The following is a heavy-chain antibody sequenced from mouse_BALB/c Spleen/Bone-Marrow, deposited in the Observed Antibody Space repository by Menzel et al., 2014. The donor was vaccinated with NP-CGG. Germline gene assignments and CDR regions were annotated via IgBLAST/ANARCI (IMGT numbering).Heavy chain of an antibody. CDR2: IRNKANGYTT. Sequence: EVQRVESGGGLVQPGGSLRLSCVTSGFTFTDYYMSWVRQPPGKALEWLGFIRNKANGYTTEYSASVKGRFTISRDNSQSILYLQMNTLRAEDSATYYCARDGYDDYWGQGTTLTVSS. CDR3: ARDGYDDY. V-gene: IGHV7-3*02. J-gene: IGHJ2*01. D-gene: IGHD2-2*01. CDR1: GFTFTDYY.